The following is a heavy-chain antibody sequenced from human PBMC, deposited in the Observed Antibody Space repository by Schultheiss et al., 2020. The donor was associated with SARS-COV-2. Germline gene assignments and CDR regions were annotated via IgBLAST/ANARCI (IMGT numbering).Heavy chain of an antibody. D-gene: IGHD6-19*01. CDR3: ARDLRGWYYDY. CDR2: ISYDGSNK. V-gene: IGHV3-30*01. J-gene: IGHJ4*02. CDR1: GFTFSSYA. Sequence: GESLKISCAASGFTFSSYAMHWVRQAPGKGLEWVAVISYDGSNKYYADSVKGRFTISRDNSKNTLYLQMNSLRAEDTAVYYCARDLRGWYYDYWGQGTLVTVSS.